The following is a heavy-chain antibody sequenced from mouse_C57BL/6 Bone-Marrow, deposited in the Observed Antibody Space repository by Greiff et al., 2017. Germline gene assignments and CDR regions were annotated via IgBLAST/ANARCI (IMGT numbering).Heavy chain of an antibody. CDR2: IHPNSGST. Sequence: QVQLQQPGAELVKPGASVKLSCKASGYTFTSYWMHWVKQRPGQGLEWIGMIHPNSGSTNYNEKFKGKATLTVDKSSSTAYMQLSSLTSEDSAVYYCARCGTTFDYWGQGTTLTVSS. J-gene: IGHJ2*01. V-gene: IGHV1-64*01. CDR3: ARCGTTFDY. D-gene: IGHD1-1*01. CDR1: GYTFTSYW.